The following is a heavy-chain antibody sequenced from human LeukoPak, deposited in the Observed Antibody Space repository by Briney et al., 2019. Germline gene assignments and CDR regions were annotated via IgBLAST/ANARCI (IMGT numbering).Heavy chain of an antibody. CDR2: ISSSGSTI. D-gene: IGHD4-23*01. CDR3: ARVGGNYYYYYYMDV. V-gene: IGHV3-48*03. CDR1: GFTFSSYE. J-gene: IGHJ6*03. Sequence: PGGSLRLSCAASGFTFSSYEMNWVRQAPGKGLEWVSYISSSGSTIYYADSVKGRFTISRDNAKNSLYLQMNSLRAEDTALYYCARVGGNYYYYYYMDVWGKGTTVTVSS.